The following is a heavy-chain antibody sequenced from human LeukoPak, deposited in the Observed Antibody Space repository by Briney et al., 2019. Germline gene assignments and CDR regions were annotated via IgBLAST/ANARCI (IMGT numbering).Heavy chain of an antibody. V-gene: IGHV1-3*01. D-gene: IGHD5-12*01. CDR2: INAGNGNT. J-gene: IGHJ2*01. Sequence: ASVKVSCKASGYTFTSYAMHWVRQAPGQRLEWMGWINAGNGNTKYSQKFQGRVTMTRNTSISTAYMELSSLRSEDTAVYYCARGGYSGYDYLDWYFDLWGRGTLVTVSS. CDR1: GYTFTSYA. CDR3: ARGGYSGYDYLDWYFDL.